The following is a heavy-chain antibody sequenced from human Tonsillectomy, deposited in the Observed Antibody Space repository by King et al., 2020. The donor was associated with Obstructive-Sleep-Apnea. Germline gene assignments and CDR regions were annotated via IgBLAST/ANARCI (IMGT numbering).Heavy chain of an antibody. CDR3: AREKAAAHRYDY. CDR2: IAYDGSNK. V-gene: IGHV3-30-3*01. CDR1: GFTFSSYA. J-gene: IGHJ4*02. D-gene: IGHD6-13*01. Sequence: VQLVESGGGVVQPGRSLRLSLAAAGFTFSSYAIHWVRQAPGKGLEWVAVIAYDGSNKYYANSVKGRFTISRDNSKNTLYLQMNSLRAEDTAVYYCAREKAAAHRYDYWGQGTLVTVSS.